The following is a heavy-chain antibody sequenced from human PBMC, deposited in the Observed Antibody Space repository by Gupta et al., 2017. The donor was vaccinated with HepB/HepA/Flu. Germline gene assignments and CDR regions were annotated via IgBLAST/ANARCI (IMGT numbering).Heavy chain of an antibody. J-gene: IGHJ3*02. D-gene: IGHD3-10*01. Sequence: GGSTSYAQKFQGRVTMTRDTSTSTVYMELSSLRSEDTAVYYCARDQGHITHDAFDIWGQGTMVTVSS. CDR2: GGST. CDR3: ARDQGHITHDAFDI. V-gene: IGHV1-46*01.